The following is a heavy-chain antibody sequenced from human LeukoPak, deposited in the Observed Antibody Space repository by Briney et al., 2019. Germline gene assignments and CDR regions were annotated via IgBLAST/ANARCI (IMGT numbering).Heavy chain of an antibody. CDR3: AKYTYDSSGYYPDY. CDR2: ISGSGGST. V-gene: IGHV3-23*01. J-gene: IGHJ4*02. D-gene: IGHD3-22*01. Sequence: PGGSLRLSCLGSGFTFSSQGMSWVRHTPGKGLEWVSAISGSGGSTYYADSVKGRFTISRDNSKNTLYLQMNSLRAEDTAVYYCAKYTYDSSGYYPDYWGQGTLVTVSS. CDR1: GFTFSSQG.